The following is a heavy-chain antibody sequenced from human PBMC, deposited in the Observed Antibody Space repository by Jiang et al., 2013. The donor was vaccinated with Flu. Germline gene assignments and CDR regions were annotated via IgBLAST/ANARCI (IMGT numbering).Heavy chain of an antibody. CDR1: GDSVSSNSAT. V-gene: IGHV6-1*01. CDR2: TYYRSKWYT. Sequence: SQTLSLTCAISGDSVSSNSATWSWIRQSPSRGLEWLGRTYYRSKWYTDYAVSVKSRITINPDTSKNQFSLQLNSVTPEDTAVYYCARVNWGTQNSFDYWGQGTLVTVSS. J-gene: IGHJ4*02. D-gene: IGHD7-27*01. CDR3: ARVNWGTQNSFDY.